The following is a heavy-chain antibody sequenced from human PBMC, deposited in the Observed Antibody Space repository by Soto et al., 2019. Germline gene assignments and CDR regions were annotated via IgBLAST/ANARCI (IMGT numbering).Heavy chain of an antibody. CDR3: ARDGALGYCSGGSCYSYYFDY. J-gene: IGHJ4*02. CDR2: ISAYNGNT. CDR1: GYTFTSYG. D-gene: IGHD2-15*01. Sequence: QVQLVQSGAEVKKPGASVKVSCKASGYTFTSYGISWVRQAPGQGLEWMGWISAYNGNTNYAQKLQGRVTMTTDTSTSTAYMELRSLRSDDTAVYYCARDGALGYCSGGSCYSYYFDYWGQGTLVTVSS. V-gene: IGHV1-18*01.